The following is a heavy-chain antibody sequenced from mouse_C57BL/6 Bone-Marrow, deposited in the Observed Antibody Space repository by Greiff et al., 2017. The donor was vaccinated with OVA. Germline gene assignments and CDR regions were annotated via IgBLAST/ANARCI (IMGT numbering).Heavy chain of an antibody. V-gene: IGHV1-82*01. Sequence: QVQLQQSGPELVKPGASVKISCKASGYAFSSSWMNWVKQRPGKGLEWIGRIYPGDGDTNYNGKFKGKATLTADKSSSTAYMQLSSLTSEDSAVYFCATVVAEDYWGQGTTLTVSS. CDR1: GYAFSSSW. CDR3: ATVVAEDY. D-gene: IGHD1-1*01. J-gene: IGHJ2*01. CDR2: IYPGDGDT.